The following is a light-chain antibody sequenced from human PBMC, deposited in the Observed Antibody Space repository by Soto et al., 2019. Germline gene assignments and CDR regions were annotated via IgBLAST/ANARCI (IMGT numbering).Light chain of an antibody. CDR1: QSVSSSH. CDR3: QQYGYYPIT. V-gene: IGKV3-20*01. Sequence: EILLTQSPCTLALSPGERATLSCRASQSVSSSHLAWYQHKPGQAPRLLIYAASSRATGSPDRFSGGGSGTDFTLTISRLEPEDFAVYYCQQYGYYPITFGQGTRLEIK. CDR2: AAS. J-gene: IGKJ5*01.